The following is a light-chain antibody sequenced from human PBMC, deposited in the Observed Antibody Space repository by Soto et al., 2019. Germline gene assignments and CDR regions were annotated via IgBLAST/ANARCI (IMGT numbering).Light chain of an antibody. CDR2: SNN. CDR3: AAWDDSLSGPV. Sequence: QPVVTQPPSASGTPGQRVTISCSGSSSNIGNNYVHWYQQLPGTAPKVLIYSNNQRPSGVPDRFSGSKSGTSASLAISGLRSEDEADYYCAAWDDSLSGPVFGGGTKLTVL. CDR1: SSNIGNNY. J-gene: IGLJ3*02. V-gene: IGLV1-47*02.